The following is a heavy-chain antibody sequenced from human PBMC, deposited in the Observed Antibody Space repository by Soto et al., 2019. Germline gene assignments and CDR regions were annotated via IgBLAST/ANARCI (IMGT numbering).Heavy chain of an antibody. Sequence: QVQLVESGGGVVQPGRSLRLSCAASGFTFSSYAMHWVRQAPGKGLEWVAVISYDGSNKYYADSVKGRFTISRDNSKNTLYLQMNSLRAEDMAVYYCASPGSGYSYGFFDYWGQGTLVTVSS. D-gene: IGHD5-18*01. J-gene: IGHJ4*02. CDR1: GFTFSSYA. CDR3: ASPGSGYSYGFFDY. CDR2: ISYDGSNK. V-gene: IGHV3-30-3*01.